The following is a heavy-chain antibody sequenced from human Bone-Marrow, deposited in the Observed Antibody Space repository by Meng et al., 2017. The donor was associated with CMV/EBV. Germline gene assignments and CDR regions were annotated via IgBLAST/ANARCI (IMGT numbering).Heavy chain of an antibody. CDR3: AKDSSYSA. J-gene: IGHJ5*02. D-gene: IGHD6-13*01. Sequence: GESLKISCAASGFTFSNYAMSWVRQAPGKGLEWVAVIYAGGRSAYYADSVKGRFTIFRDGSKNTVYLEMNSLRAEDTALYYCAKDSSYSAWVQGTLVTVSS. CDR1: GFTFSNYA. V-gene: IGHV3-23*03. CDR2: IYAGGRSA.